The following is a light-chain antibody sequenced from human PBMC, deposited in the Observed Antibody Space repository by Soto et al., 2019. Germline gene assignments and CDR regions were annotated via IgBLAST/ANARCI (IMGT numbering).Light chain of an antibody. V-gene: IGLV2-23*01. CDR2: EGS. Sequence: QSVLTQPASVSGSPGQSITISCTGTSSDVGSYNLVSWYQQHPGKAPKLMIYEGSKRPSGVSNRFSGSKSGNTASLTISGLQAEDEADYYCCSYAGNYVFGTGTKVTVL. J-gene: IGLJ1*01. CDR1: SSDVGSYNL. CDR3: CSYAGNYV.